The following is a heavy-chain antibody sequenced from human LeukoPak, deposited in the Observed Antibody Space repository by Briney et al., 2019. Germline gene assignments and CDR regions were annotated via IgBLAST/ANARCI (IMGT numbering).Heavy chain of an antibody. CDR1: GYSLTELS. J-gene: IGHJ4*02. D-gene: IGHD3-22*01. V-gene: IGHV1-24*01. CDR3: AADRADFDSSGYPLDY. Sequence: ASVRVSCKVSGYSLTELSMQWVRQAPGKGLEWMGGFDPEDGETIYAEKFQGRVTMTEDTSTDTAYMELSSLRSEDTAVYYCAADRADFDSSGYPLDYWGQGTLVTVSS. CDR2: FDPEDGET.